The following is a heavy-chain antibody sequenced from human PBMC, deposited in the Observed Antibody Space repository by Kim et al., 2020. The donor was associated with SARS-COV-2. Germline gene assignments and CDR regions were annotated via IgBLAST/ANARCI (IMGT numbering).Heavy chain of an antibody. CDR2: IYYSGST. V-gene: IGHV4-59*01. CDR3: ARDPRAYYGSGSSRHYYYYMDV. Sequence: SETLSLTCTVSGGSISSYYWSWIRQPPGKGLEWIGYIYYSGSTNYNPSLKSRVTISVDTSKNQFSLKLSSVTAADTAVYYCARDPRAYYGSGSSRHYYYYMDVWGKGTTVTVSS. J-gene: IGHJ6*03. D-gene: IGHD3-10*01. CDR1: GGSISSYY.